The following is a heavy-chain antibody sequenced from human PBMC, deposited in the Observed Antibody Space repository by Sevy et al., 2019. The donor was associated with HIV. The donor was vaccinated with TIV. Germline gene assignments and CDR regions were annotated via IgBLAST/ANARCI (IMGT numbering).Heavy chain of an antibody. CDR2: ISFDATNK. J-gene: IGHJ1*01. Sequence: GGSLRLSCAASGFTFNRYSMHWVRQAPGKGLEWVATISFDATNKHYADSVKGRFTISRDNFQNSLFLQMDSLRPEDTAVYYCALERLSSDVAEYFQNWGQGNLVTVSS. V-gene: IGHV3-30-3*01. CDR1: GFTFNRYS. D-gene: IGHD1-1*01. CDR3: ALERLSSDVAEYFQN.